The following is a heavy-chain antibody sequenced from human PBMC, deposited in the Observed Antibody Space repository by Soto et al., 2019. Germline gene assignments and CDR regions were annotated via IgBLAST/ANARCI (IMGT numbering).Heavy chain of an antibody. D-gene: IGHD3-10*01. V-gene: IGHV4-34*01. CDR1: GGSFSGYY. CDR2: INHSGST. J-gene: IGHJ6*02. CDR3: ARGSKGGSGSYYNKNYYYYYGMDV. Sequence: SETLSLTCAVYGGSFSGYYWSWIRQPPGKGLEWIGEINHSGSTNYNPSLKSRVTISVDTSKNQFSLKLSSVTAADTAVYYCARGSKGGSGSYYNKNYYYYYGMDVWGQGTTVTVSS.